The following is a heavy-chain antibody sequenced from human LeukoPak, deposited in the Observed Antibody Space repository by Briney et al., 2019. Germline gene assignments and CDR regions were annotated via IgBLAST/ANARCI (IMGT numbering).Heavy chain of an antibody. CDR3: ARGLGIVGAISHRYFDY. J-gene: IGHJ4*02. CDR1: GFTFSSYS. D-gene: IGHD1-26*01. CDR2: ISSSSSYI. V-gene: IGHV3-21*01. Sequence: GGSLRLSCAASGFTFSSYSMNWVRQAPGKGLEWVSSISSSSSYIYYADSVKGRFTISRDNAKNSLYLQMNSLRAEDTAVYYCARGLGIVGAISHRYFDYWGQGTLVTVSS.